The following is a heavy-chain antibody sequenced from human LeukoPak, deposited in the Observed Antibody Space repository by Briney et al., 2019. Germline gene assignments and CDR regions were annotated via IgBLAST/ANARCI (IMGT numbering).Heavy chain of an antibody. Sequence: PGGSLRLSCAASGFTFSSYWMSWVRQAPGKGLDWVANIKQDGSEKYYVDSVKGRFTISRDNAKNSLYLQMNSLRAEDTAVYYCARDKAVAGYYYYYYMDVWGKGTTVTVSS. J-gene: IGHJ6*03. CDR2: IKQDGSEK. CDR1: GFTFSSYW. CDR3: ARDKAVAGYYYYYYMDV. V-gene: IGHV3-7*01. D-gene: IGHD6-19*01.